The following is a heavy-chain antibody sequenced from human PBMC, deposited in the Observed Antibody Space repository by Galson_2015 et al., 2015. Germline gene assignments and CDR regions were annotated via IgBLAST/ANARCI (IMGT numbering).Heavy chain of an antibody. J-gene: IGHJ3*02. V-gene: IGHV1-8*01. Sequence: SVKVSCKASGYSFSTYDIHWVRQALGQGLELMGWVSPKNGNTGYAQKFQGRVTMTRDTSKSTAYMELSSLRSEDTAVYYCARVSMFRGVIGDAFDIWGQGTMVSVS. CDR2: VSPKNGNT. D-gene: IGHD3-10*01. CDR1: GYSFSTYD. CDR3: ARVSMFRGVIGDAFDI.